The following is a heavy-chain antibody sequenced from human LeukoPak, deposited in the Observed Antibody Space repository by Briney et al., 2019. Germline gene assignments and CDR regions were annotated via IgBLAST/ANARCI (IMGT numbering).Heavy chain of an antibody. V-gene: IGHV4-59*01. CDR2: IYYTGST. J-gene: IGHJ5*02. CDR1: GVSISSSH. CDR3: ARQTILTGGFDH. D-gene: IGHD3-9*01. Sequence: KPSETLSLTCTVSGVSISSSHWTWIRQPPGKGLEWIGYIYYTGSTNYNPSLKSRVTISVDTSKNQFSLRLNSVTAADTAVYYCARQTILTGGFDHWGQGTLVTVSS.